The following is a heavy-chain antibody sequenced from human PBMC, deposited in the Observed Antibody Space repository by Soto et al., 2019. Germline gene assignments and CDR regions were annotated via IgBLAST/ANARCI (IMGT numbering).Heavy chain of an antibody. CDR1: GFTFSSYA. Sequence: VQLLESGGGLVQPGGSLRLSCAASGFTFSSYAMSWVRQAPGKGLEWVSAISGSGGSTYYADSVKGRFTISRDNSKNTLYLQMNSLSAEDTAVYYCAKRGRYNSIAFDIWGQGTMVTVSS. J-gene: IGHJ3*02. D-gene: IGHD1-20*01. V-gene: IGHV3-23*01. CDR3: AKRGRYNSIAFDI. CDR2: ISGSGGST.